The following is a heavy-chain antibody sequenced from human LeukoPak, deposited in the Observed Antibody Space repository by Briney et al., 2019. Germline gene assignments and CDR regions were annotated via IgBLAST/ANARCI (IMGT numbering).Heavy chain of an antibody. J-gene: IGHJ4*02. CDR1: GFTFSSYW. V-gene: IGHV3-7*03. Sequence: PGGSLRLSCAASGFTFSSYWMSWVRQAPGKGLEWVANIKQDGSKKYYVDSVKGRFTISRDNSKNTLYLQMNSLRAEDTAVYYSAKDLPAPSDQYYFDYWGQGTLVTVSS. CDR2: IKQDGSKK. CDR3: AKDLPAPSDQYYFDY.